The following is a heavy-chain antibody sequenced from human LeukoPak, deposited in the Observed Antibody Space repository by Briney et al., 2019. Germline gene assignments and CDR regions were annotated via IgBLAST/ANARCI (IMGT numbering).Heavy chain of an antibody. Sequence: PGGSLRLSCAASGFTFSSYGMHWVRQAPGKGLEWVAFIRYDGSNKYYADSVKGRFTISRDNSKNTLYLQMNSLRAEDTAVHYCAKDLSSWVYNWFDPWGQGTLVTVSS. V-gene: IGHV3-30*02. CDR2: IRYDGSNK. D-gene: IGHD6-13*01. CDR1: GFTFSSYG. J-gene: IGHJ5*02. CDR3: AKDLSSWVYNWFDP.